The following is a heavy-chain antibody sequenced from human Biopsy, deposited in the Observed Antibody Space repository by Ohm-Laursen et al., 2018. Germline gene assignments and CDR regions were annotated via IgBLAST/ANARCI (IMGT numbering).Heavy chain of an antibody. J-gene: IGHJ4*02. Sequence: SVKVSCKAPGGSFSDYFLSWVRQAPGRGLEWMGRVIPISNTANYAQNFQDRLTIPADRSTNTAYMELNSLRSEDTAVYFCATLTEDYGASPDSWGQGTLVVVSS. CDR3: ATLTEDYGASPDS. CDR2: VIPISNTA. V-gene: IGHV1-69*06. CDR1: GGSFSDYF. D-gene: IGHD4-17*01.